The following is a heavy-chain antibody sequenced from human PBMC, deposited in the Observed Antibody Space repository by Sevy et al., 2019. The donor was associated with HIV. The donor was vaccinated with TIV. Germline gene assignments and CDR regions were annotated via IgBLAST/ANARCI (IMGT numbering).Heavy chain of an antibody. CDR3: ARVAAY. CDR1: GYSISSGYQ. D-gene: IGHD6-25*01. J-gene: IGHJ4*02. Sequence: SETLSLTCAVSGYSISSGYQWGWIRQPPGKGLEWIGTIYHSGSTYYNPSLKSRVTISVDTSKNQFSLKLNSMTAADTAVYFCARVAAYWGQGTLVTVSS. V-gene: IGHV4-38-2*01. CDR2: IYHSGST.